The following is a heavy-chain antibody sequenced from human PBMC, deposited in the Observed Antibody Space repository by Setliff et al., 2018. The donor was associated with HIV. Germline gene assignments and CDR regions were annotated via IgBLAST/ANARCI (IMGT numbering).Heavy chain of an antibody. CDR2: INHSGST. J-gene: IGHJ6*03. Sequence: SETLSLTCAVYGGSFSGYYWSWIRQPPGKGLEWIGEINHSGSTNYNPSLKSRVTISVDTSKNQFSLKLSSVTAADTAVYYCARASGQQPDYYYYYMDVWGKGATVTVSS. CDR3: ARASGQQPDYYYYYMDV. D-gene: IGHD6-13*01. CDR1: GGSFSGYY. V-gene: IGHV4-34*01.